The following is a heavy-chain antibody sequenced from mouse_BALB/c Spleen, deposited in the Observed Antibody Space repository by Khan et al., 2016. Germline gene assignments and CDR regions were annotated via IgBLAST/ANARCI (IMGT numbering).Heavy chain of an antibody. Sequence: VQLQQSGAELVKPGASVKLSCTASGFNIKDTYMHWVKQRPEQGLEWIGRIDPANGNTKYDPKFQGKATITADTSSNTAYLQLSSLTSEDTAVYYCDRSRGNYRYAMDYWGQRTSVTVSS. CDR1: GFNIKDTY. V-gene: IGHV14-3*02. CDR2: IDPANGNT. CDR3: DRSRGNYRYAMDY. J-gene: IGHJ4*01. D-gene: IGHD2-1*01.